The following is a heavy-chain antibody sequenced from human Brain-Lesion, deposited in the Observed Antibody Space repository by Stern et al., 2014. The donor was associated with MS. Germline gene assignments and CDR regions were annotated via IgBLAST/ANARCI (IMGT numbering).Heavy chain of an antibody. CDR2: IWIDGTKK. D-gene: IGHD6-19*01. Sequence: MQLVESGGGVVQPGRSLRLSCAVSGFTFSSYGMYWVRQAPGKGLEWVAGIWIDGTKKNYIESVKGRFTISRDNSKNTLSLQMTSLRAEDTAVYYCEKDKKDSSGWNLYFYGMDVWGQGTTVIVSS. CDR3: EKDKKDSSGWNLYFYGMDV. CDR1: GFTFSSYG. V-gene: IGHV3-33*06. J-gene: IGHJ6*02.